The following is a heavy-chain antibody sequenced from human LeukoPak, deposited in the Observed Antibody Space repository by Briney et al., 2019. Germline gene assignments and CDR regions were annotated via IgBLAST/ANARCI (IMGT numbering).Heavy chain of an antibody. Sequence: SETLSLTCAVYGGSFSGYYWSWIRQPPGKGLEWIGEINHSGSTNYNPSLKSRVTISVDTSKNQFSLKLSSVTAADTAVYYCARVRGAGSVDYWGQGTLVTVSS. CDR3: ARVRGAGSVDY. J-gene: IGHJ4*02. CDR1: GGSFSGYY. V-gene: IGHV4-34*01. D-gene: IGHD2-15*01. CDR2: INHSGST.